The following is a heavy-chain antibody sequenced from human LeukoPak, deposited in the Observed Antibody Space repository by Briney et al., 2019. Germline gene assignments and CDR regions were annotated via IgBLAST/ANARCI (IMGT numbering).Heavy chain of an antibody. CDR1: GFTFSSYS. CDR2: ISASSIYT. V-gene: IGHV3-21*01. D-gene: IGHD5-24*01. Sequence: GGSLRLSCAASGFTFSSYSMNWVRQAPGKGLEWVSSISASSIYTYYADSVRGRFTISRDNAMNSLYLQMNSLRAEDTAVYYCARGRDGYNYDRDFDYWGQGTLVTVSS. J-gene: IGHJ4*02. CDR3: ARGRDGYNYDRDFDY.